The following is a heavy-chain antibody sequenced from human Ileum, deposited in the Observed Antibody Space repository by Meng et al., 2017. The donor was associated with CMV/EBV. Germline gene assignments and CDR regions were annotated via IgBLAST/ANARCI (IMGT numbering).Heavy chain of an antibody. V-gene: IGHV3-74*03. CDR2: ISTAGDST. Sequence: SCVGPGSTFSRSWMHWVRQAPGTGLVWVSHISTAGDSTTYADSVKGRFTISRDNAKNTLYLQMNSLRVDDTAVYYCARGARWGAGFDYWGQGTLVTVSS. CDR1: GSTFSRSW. J-gene: IGHJ4*02. CDR3: ARGARWGAGFDY. D-gene: IGHD4-23*01.